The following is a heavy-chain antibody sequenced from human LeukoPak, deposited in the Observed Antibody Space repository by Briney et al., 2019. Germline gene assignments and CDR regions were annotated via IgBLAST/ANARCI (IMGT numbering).Heavy chain of an antibody. J-gene: IGHJ5*02. CDR1: GYAFTSHY. D-gene: IGHD1-26*01. Sequence: ASVKVSCKASGYAFTSHYMHWVRQAPGQGLEWMGLINPTGGSTGYAQKFQGRVTMTRDMSTSTDYMELSSLRSEDTAIYYCARDNSVGDNAWWFDPWGQGTLVTVSS. V-gene: IGHV1-46*01. CDR2: INPTGGST. CDR3: ARDNSVGDNAWWFDP.